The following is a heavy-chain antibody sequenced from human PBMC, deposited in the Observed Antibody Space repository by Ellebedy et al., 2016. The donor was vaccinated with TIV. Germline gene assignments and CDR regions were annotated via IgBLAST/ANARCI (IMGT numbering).Heavy chain of an antibody. CDR3: AKGVGVGYGMDV. CDR1: GFTFHDYA. Sequence: GESLKISCPAPGFTFHDYAMHWVRQAPGKGLEWVCLISGDGGSTYYADSVKGRFTISRDNSKNSLYLQMNSLRTEDTALYYCAKGVGVGYGMDVWGQGTTVTVSS. CDR2: ISGDGGST. J-gene: IGHJ6*02. D-gene: IGHD1-26*01. V-gene: IGHV3-43*02.